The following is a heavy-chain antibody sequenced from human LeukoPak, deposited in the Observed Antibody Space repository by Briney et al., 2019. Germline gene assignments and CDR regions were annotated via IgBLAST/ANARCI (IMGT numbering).Heavy chain of an antibody. J-gene: IGHJ6*03. CDR1: GVSISSYY. Sequence: PSETLSLTCTVSGVSISSYYWSWIRQPPGKGLEWIGYIYYSGSTNYNPSLKSRVTISVDTSKNQFSLKLSSVTAAYTAVYYCARDRGRSYGSVPSYYYYMDVWGKGTTVTVSS. CDR2: IYYSGST. CDR3: ARDRGRSYGSVPSYYYYMDV. D-gene: IGHD5-18*01. V-gene: IGHV4-59*01.